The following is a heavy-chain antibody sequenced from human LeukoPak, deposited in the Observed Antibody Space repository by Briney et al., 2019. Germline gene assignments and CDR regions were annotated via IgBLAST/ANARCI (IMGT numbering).Heavy chain of an antibody. J-gene: IGHJ6*03. CDR2: IYYSGST. CDR3: ARAGYGDYSYYMDV. D-gene: IGHD4-17*01. CDR1: GGPISSGGYY. V-gene: IGHV4-31*03. Sequence: SQTLSLTCTVSGGPISSGGYYWSWIRQHPGKGLEWIGYIYYSGSTYYNPSLKSRVTISVDTSKNQFSLKLSSVTAADTAVYYCARAGYGDYSYYMDVWGKGTTVTVSS.